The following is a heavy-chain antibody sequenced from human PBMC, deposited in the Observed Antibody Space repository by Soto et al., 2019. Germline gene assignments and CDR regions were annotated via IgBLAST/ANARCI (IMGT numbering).Heavy chain of an antibody. D-gene: IGHD3-3*01. CDR1: GGSISSYY. CDR3: ARHMLLMDFWSRYYFDY. CDR2: IYYIGNT. Sequence: SETLSLTCTVSGGSISSYYWSWIRQPPGKGLEWIGSIYYIGNTYYNPSLKSRVTISVDTSKNQLSLKLTSVTAADTAVYYCARHMLLMDFWSRYYFDYWGQGTLVTVSS. V-gene: IGHV4-59*05. J-gene: IGHJ4*02.